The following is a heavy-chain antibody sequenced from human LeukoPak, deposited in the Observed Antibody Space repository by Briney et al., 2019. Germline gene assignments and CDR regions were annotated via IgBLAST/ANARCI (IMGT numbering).Heavy chain of an antibody. CDR2: IIPSDGST. D-gene: IGHD3-10*01. V-gene: IGHV1-46*01. Sequence: ASVKVSCKASGYTFADYYLHWVRQGPGQGLEWMGIIIPSDGSTSYAQKFQGRVTMTRDTSTSTVYMELSSLRSEDTAVYYCAREKVVTMVRGVIITYFDYWGQGTLVTVSS. CDR3: AREKVVTMVRGVIITYFDY. J-gene: IGHJ4*02. CDR1: GYTFADYY.